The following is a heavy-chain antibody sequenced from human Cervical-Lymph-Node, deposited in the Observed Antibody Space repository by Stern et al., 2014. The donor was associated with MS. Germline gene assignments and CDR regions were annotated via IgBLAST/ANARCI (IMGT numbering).Heavy chain of an antibody. CDR3: ARDRSTTKILGVVEDALDV. D-gene: IGHD3-3*01. CDR2: IVPRLGLA. CDR1: GGSFNSET. V-gene: IGHV1-69*04. J-gene: IGHJ3*01. Sequence: QVQLLQPGAEVKKPGSSMKVSCKTSGGSFNSETISWVRQAPGQGLEWMGRIVPRLGLANHAQNFQDRVTITADKSTNTVYMALSSLRAEDTAVYYCARDRSTTKILGVVEDALDVWGQGTMVTVSS.